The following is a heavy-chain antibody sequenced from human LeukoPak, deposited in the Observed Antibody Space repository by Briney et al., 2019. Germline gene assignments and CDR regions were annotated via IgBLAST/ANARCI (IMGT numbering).Heavy chain of an antibody. CDR3: ARARYGSGSAYDY. CDR2: ISTSGYII. D-gene: IGHD3-10*01. V-gene: IGHV3-11*04. Sequence: TGGSLRLSCAASGFSFSDFYMSWIRQAPGKGLEWLSYISTSGYIIYYADSMKGRFTISKDNAKNSLYLQMNSLRAEDTAVYYCARARYGSGSAYDYWGQGTLVTVSS. J-gene: IGHJ4*02. CDR1: GFSFSDFY.